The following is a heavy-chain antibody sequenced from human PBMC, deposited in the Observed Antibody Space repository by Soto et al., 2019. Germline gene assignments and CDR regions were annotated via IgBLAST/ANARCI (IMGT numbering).Heavy chain of an antibody. CDR1: GFTFSSYA. Sequence: GGSLRLSCAASGFTFSSYAMSWVRQAPGKGLEWVSAISGSGGSTYYADSVKGRFTISRDNSKKRLYLQRNSLRAEEKAVYYCAKEDRGRGVMSDYYYGMDVWGQGTTVTVSS. CDR3: AKEDRGRGVMSDYYYGMDV. V-gene: IGHV3-23*01. D-gene: IGHD3-10*01. J-gene: IGHJ6*02. CDR2: ISGSGGST.